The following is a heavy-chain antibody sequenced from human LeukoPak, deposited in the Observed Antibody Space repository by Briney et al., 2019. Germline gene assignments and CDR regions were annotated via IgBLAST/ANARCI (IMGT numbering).Heavy chain of an antibody. V-gene: IGHV4-34*01. CDR1: GGSFSGYY. D-gene: IGHD3-22*01. CDR2: INHSGST. CDR3: ARAHDSSGHYPILPIDY. J-gene: IGHJ4*02. Sequence: SETLSLTCAVYGGSFSGYYWSWIRQPPGKGLEWIGEINHSGSTNYNPSLKSRVTISVDTSKNQFSLKLSSVTAADTAVYYCARAHDSSGHYPILPIDYWGQGTLVTVSS.